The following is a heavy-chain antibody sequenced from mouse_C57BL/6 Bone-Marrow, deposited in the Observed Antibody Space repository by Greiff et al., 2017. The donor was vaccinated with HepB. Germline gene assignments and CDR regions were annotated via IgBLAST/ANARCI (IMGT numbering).Heavy chain of an antibody. Sequence: VQLVESGAELARPGASVKMSCKASGYTFTSYTMHWVKQRPGQGLEWIGYINPSSGYTKYNQKFKDKATLTADKSSSTAYMQLSSLTSEDSAVYYCARRGYYGRYFDVWGTGTTVTVSS. CDR2: INPSSGYT. CDR3: ARRGYYGRYFDV. V-gene: IGHV1-4*01. D-gene: IGHD1-1*01. J-gene: IGHJ1*03. CDR1: GYTFTSYT.